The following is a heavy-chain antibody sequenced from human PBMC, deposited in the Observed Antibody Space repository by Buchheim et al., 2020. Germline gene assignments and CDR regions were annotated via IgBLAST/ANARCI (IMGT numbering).Heavy chain of an antibody. V-gene: IGHV3-30*18. CDR3: TKEPLVNTGYYYPH. CDR2: ISYDGSVD. Sequence: QVQLVESGGGVIQPGRSLRLSCAASGFIFSNFGMHWVRRAPGKGLEWVAVISYDGSVDYYAASVKGRFTISRDNSKKPMWLQMNSLRPEDTAVYYCTKEPLVNTGYYYPHWGQGTL. D-gene: IGHD2/OR15-2a*01. CDR1: GFIFSNFG. J-gene: IGHJ4*02.